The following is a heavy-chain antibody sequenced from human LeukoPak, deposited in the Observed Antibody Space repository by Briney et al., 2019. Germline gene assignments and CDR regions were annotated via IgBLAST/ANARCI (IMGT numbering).Heavy chain of an antibody. J-gene: IGHJ4*02. V-gene: IGHV3-11*04. CDR1: GFPFSDFH. CDR3: ARVRPGSSGSYYRTS. D-gene: IGHD3-22*01. Sequence: GGSLRLSRVGAGFPFSDFHMSWIRQAPGKGLEWVSYITSGGGFKYYADSVKGRFSISRDDSKNSVFLQMNSLRVEDTAVYYCARVRPGSSGSYYRTSWGQGTLVTVSS. CDR2: ITSGGGFK.